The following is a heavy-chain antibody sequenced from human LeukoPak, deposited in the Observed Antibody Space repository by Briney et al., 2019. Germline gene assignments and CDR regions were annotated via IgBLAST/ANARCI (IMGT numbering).Heavy chain of an antibody. CDR2: INHSGST. CDR1: GGSFSGYY. D-gene: IGHD2-15*01. V-gene: IGHV4-34*01. J-gene: IGHJ6*02. CDR3: ARAPRNVAFFYYYYYGMDV. Sequence: SEALSLTCAVYGGSFSGYYWSWIRQPPGKGLEWIGEINHSGSTNYNPSLKSRVTISVDTSKNQFSLKLSSVTAADTAVYYCARAPRNVAFFYYYYYGMDVWGQGTTVTVSS.